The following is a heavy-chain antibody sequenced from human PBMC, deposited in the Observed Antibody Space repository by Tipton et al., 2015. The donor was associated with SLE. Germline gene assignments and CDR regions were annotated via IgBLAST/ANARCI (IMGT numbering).Heavy chain of an antibody. CDR3: VRLRSKVLIDY. CDR1: GDSIRSSAYS. J-gene: IGHJ4*02. D-gene: IGHD2-8*01. V-gene: IGHV4-39*07. CDR2: IYYSGST. Sequence: TLSLTCDVSGDSIRSSAYSWAWIRQPPGKGPEWIGTIYYSGSTYYYPSLKSRITISVDTSKNQFSLEVRSVTAADTAVYYCVRLRSKVLIDYWGQGTLVTVSS.